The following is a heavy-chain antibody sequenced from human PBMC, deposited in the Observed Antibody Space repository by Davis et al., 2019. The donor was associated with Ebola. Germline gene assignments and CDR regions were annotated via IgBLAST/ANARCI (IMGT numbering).Heavy chain of an antibody. J-gene: IGHJ6*04. CDR1: GFTFSSYS. CDR3: ARDSFSPLLVLDGDYYYYYGMDV. D-gene: IGHD6-13*01. Sequence: GASLKISSAASGFTFSSYSMNWVRQAPGKGLQWVSSISSSSSYIYYADSVKGRFTISRDNAKNSLYLQMNSLRAEDTAVYYCARDSFSPLLVLDGDYYYYYGMDVWGKGTTVTVSS. CDR2: ISSSSSYI. V-gene: IGHV3-21*01.